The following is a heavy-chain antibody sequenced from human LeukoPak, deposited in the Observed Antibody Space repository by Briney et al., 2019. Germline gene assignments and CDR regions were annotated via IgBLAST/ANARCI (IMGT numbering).Heavy chain of an antibody. D-gene: IGHD3-22*01. J-gene: IGHJ3*02. V-gene: IGHV3-21*01. CDR2: ISSSSSYI. CDR1: GFTLTNYA. CDR3: ARNYYYDSSGYSDDAFDI. Sequence: GGSLRLSCAASGFTLTNYAMSWVRQAPGKGLEWVSSISSSSSYIYYADSVKGRFTISRDNAKNSLYLQMNSLRAEDTAVYYCARNYYYDSSGYSDDAFDIWGQGTMVTVSS.